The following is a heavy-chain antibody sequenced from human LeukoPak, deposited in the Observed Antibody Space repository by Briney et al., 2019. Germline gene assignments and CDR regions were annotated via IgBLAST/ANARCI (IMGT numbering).Heavy chain of an antibody. CDR2: IYSDGST. D-gene: IGHD3-10*01. J-gene: IGHJ4*02. CDR3: AREKGRGVISPYYDC. V-gene: IGHV3-53*01. Sequence: PGGSLRLSCAASRLTVRNNYMSWVRQSPGKGLEWVSVIYSDGSTYYEDSVKGRFTISRDTSKNTLSLQMSSLRVEDTAVYFCAREKGRGVISPYYDCWGQGTQVTVSS. CDR1: RLTVRNNY.